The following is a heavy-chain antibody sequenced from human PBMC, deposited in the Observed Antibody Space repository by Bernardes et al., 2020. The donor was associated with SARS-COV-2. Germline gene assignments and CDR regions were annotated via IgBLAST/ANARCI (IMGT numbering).Heavy chain of an antibody. CDR3: ATGPALVPAAREAWFDP. CDR1: GYTLTALS. Sequence: ASLKVSCKVSGYTLTALSMHWVRQAPGKGLEWMGGFDPEDGETIYAQKFQGRVTMTEDTSTDTAYMELSSLRSEDTAVYYCATGPALVPAAREAWFDPWGQGTLVTVSS. CDR2: FDPEDGET. J-gene: IGHJ5*02. V-gene: IGHV1-24*01. D-gene: IGHD2-2*01.